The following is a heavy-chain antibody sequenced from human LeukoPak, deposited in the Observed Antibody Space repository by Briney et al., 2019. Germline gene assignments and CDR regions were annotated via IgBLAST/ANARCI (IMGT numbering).Heavy chain of an antibody. CDR2: ISGSGGAT. D-gene: IGHD2-2*01. J-gene: IGHJ4*02. CDR1: GFTFSSYA. CDR3: ARPPPSCSSTSCYQHY. V-gene: IGHV3-23*01. Sequence: GGSLRLSCAASGFTFSSYAMSWVRQAPGKGLEWVSGISGSGGATLHADSVKGRFTISRDNSKNALYLQMNSLRSEDTAVYYCARPPPSCSSTSCYQHYWGQGTLVTVSS.